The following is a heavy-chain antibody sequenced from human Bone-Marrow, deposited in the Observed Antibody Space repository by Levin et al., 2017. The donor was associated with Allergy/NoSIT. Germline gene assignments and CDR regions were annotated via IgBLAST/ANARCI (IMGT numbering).Heavy chain of an antibody. V-gene: IGHV3-33*01. J-gene: IGHJ4*02. D-gene: IGHD3-22*01. CDR3: ARSPGLYYFDY. CDR1: GFTFSTHG. CDR2: IWFDGSGK. Sequence: GESLKISCAASGFTFSTHGMHWVRQAPGKGLEWVAVIWFDGSGKYYADSVKGRFTISRDNSQNTLFLQMNSLRAEDTAVYYCARSPGLYYFDYWGQGTLVTVSS.